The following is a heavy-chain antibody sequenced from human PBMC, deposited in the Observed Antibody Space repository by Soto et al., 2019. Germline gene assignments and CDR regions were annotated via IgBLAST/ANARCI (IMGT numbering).Heavy chain of an antibody. CDR1: GYTFTSYD. J-gene: IGHJ6*03. V-gene: IGHV1-8*01. CDR2: MNPNSGNT. Sequence: ASVKVSCKASGYTFTSYDINWVRQATGQGLEWMGWMNPNSGNTGYARKFQGRVTMTRNTSISTAYMELSSLRSEDTAVYYCARGGGSYYDFWSGYYTAPKYYMDVWGKGTTVTVSS. D-gene: IGHD3-3*01. CDR3: ARGGGSYYDFWSGYYTAPKYYMDV.